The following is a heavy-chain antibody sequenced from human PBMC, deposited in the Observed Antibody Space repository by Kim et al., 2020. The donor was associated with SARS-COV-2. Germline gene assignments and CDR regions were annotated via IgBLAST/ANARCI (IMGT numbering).Heavy chain of an antibody. V-gene: IGHV5-10-1*01. J-gene: IGHJ5*02. CDR3: ARPLSKDYGGIDFDP. D-gene: IGHD4-17*01. CDR1: GYSFTSYW. Sequence: GESLKISCKGSGYSFTSYWISWVRQMPGKGLEWMGRIDPSDSYTNYSPSFQGHVTISADKSISTAYLQWSSLKASDTAMYYCARPLSKDYGGIDFDPWGQGTLVTVSS. CDR2: IDPSDSYT.